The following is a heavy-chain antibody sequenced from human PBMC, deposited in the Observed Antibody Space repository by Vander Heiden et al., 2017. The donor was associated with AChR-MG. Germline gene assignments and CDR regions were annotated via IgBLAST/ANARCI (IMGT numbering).Heavy chain of an antibody. J-gene: IGHJ4*02. CDR3: ARDRVRGVWWSPDRYEFDS. CDR1: RFTFSHYW. V-gene: IGHV3-7*01. Sequence: EVQLVESGGGVVQPGGSLRVFCAASRFTFSHYWVSWVRQAPGKGLEWVANIKEDGNEKYYVDSVRGRFTISRDNAKNSLYLQMDSLRGEDTAVYFCARDRVRGVWWSPDRYEFDSWGQGTLVTVSS. D-gene: IGHD3-10*01. CDR2: IKEDGNEK.